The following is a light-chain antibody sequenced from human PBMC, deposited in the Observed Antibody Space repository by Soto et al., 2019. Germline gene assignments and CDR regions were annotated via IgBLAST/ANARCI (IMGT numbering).Light chain of an antibody. CDR1: QGIGST. CDR2: DAY. CDR3: QRYNRWPLA. J-gene: IGKJ4*01. Sequence: DIVMTQSPATLSVSPGEIATLSCRASQGIGSTLAWYQQKPGQTPRLLIYDAYIRATGVPARFSASGSGTEFTLTINSLQSEDFAVYYCQRYNRWPLAFGGGTKVDIK. V-gene: IGKV3-15*01.